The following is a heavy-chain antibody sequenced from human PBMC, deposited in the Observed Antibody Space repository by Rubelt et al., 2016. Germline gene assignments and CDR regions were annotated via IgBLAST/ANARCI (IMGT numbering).Heavy chain of an antibody. CDR3: AIYDFWSGYYLDY. Sequence: EVQLVQSGAEVKKPGESLRISCKGSGYSFTSYWISWVRQMPGKGLEWMGRIDPSDSYTNYSPSLQGHVTISAAKSISTAYLQWSSLKASDTAMYYCAIYDFWSGYYLDYWGQGTLVTVSS. D-gene: IGHD3-3*01. V-gene: IGHV5-10-1*03. CDR1: GYSFTSYW. J-gene: IGHJ4*02. CDR2: IDPSDSYT.